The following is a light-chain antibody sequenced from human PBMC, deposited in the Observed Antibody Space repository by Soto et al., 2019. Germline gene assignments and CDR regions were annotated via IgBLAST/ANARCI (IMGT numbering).Light chain of an antibody. CDR1: QTISNY. CDR3: QQSYSTPS. Sequence: DIQMTQSPSPLSASVGDRVTITCRASQTISNYLNWYQQKPGKAPKLLIYAASRLQSGVPSRFSGSGSGTDFTLNINTLQPEDIATYYCQQSYSTPSFGGGTKVDIX. J-gene: IGKJ4*01. V-gene: IGKV1-39*01. CDR2: AAS.